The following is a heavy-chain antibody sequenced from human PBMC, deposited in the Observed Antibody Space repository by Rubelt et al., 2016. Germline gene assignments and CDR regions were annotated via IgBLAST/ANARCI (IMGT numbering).Heavy chain of an antibody. CDR1: GFTFSSYS. CDR2: VSSSSSNT. D-gene: IGHD3-22*01. V-gene: IGHV3-48*04. CDR3: ARDRSYYDTFFPAS. J-gene: IGHJ4*02. Sequence: EVQLVESGGGLVQPGGSLRLSCAASGFTFSSYSMNWVRQAPGKGLEWISKVSSSSSNTHYADSVKGRFTISRDNARNSLYLQMNSLSAEDTAVYYCARDRSYYDTFFPASWGQGTLVTVSS.